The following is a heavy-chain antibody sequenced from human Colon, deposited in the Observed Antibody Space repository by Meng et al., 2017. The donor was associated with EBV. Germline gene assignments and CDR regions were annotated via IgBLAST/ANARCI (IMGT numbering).Heavy chain of an antibody. CDR2: IHYTGST. Sequence: QVQLQESGARMVKPSGXPSHNCXVSGGFITSENWWTWVRQPPGKGLEWIGEIHYTGSTNYNPSLKSRVTISIDNSKHQFSLNLTSLTAADTAVYFCAKINWRIDMEAIIKWFDPWGQGTLVTVSS. V-gene: IGHV4-4*02. D-gene: IGHD5-12*01. CDR3: AKINWRIDMEAIIKWFDP. J-gene: IGHJ5*02. CDR1: GGFITSENW.